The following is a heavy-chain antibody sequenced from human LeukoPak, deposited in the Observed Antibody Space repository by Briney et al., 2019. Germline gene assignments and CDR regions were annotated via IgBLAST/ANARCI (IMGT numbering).Heavy chain of an antibody. CDR2: INPSGGST. V-gene: IGHV1-46*01. CDR3: ATLAPGRVTGRVENWFDP. D-gene: IGHD3/OR15-3a*01. CDR1: GYTFTSYY. J-gene: IGHJ5*02. Sequence: GASVKVSCKASGYTFTSYYMHWVRQAPGQGLEWMGIINPSGGSTSYAQKFQGRVTMTEDTSTDTAYMELSSLRSEDTAVYYCATLAPGRVTGRVENWFDPWGQGTLVTVSS.